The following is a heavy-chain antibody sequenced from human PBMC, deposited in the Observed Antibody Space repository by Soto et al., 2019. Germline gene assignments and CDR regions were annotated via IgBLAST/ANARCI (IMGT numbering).Heavy chain of an antibody. V-gene: IGHV1-18*01. CDR2: ISAYSGNT. Sequence: QVHLVQSGAEVKMPGASVKVSCKASGFTFTRYAFTWVRQAPGQGLEWMGWISAYSGNTNYARNFRGTATMTTDSSTSTVYMELGSLTSDDPAVYFCASDFTGWPPYGVDSWGQGTLVSVSA. CDR1: GFTFTRYA. CDR3: ASDFTGWPPYGVDS. D-gene: IGHD3-10*01. J-gene: IGHJ4*02.